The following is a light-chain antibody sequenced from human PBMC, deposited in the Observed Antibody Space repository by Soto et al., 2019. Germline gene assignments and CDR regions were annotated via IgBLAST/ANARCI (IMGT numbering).Light chain of an antibody. CDR3: QLLNSYPFLT. V-gene: IGKV1-9*01. Sequence: DIQLTQSPSFLSASVGDRVTITCRSSKGISSYLAWYQQKPGKAPKLLIYAASTLQSGVPSRFSGSGSGTEFTLTISSLQPEDFATYYCQLLNSYPFLTFGAGTKVEIK. CDR1: KGISSY. J-gene: IGKJ4*01. CDR2: AAS.